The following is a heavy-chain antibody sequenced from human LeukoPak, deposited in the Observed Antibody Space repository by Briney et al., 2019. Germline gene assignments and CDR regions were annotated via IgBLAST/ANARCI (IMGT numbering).Heavy chain of an antibody. CDR3: AGNTNILGDVNWFDP. V-gene: IGHV4-59*01. Sequence: PSETLSLTCTVSGASISNYYWNWNRQPPGKGLEWIGFIYNSGNTKYNPSLRGRVTISLDTSKNQFSLNLNSVTTADTAVYYCAGNTNILGDVNWFDPWGQGTLVTVSS. CDR1: GASISNYY. J-gene: IGHJ5*02. D-gene: IGHD2-8*01. CDR2: IYNSGNT.